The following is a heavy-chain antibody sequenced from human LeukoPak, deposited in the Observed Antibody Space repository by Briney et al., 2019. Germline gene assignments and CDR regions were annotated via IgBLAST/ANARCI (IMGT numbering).Heavy chain of an antibody. D-gene: IGHD2-2*01. V-gene: IGHV3-23*01. CDR2: ISPAGDST. J-gene: IGHJ4*02. CDR3: ARRLVTAGVTDFFDS. CDR1: GFTFSDYS. Sequence: GGSLRLSCTASGFTFSDYSMSWVRQAPGAGLEWVSAISPAGDSTTDADSVKGRFTISRDNSKSTLYLQMNGLTAEDTALYYCARRLVTAGVTDFFDSWGQGTLVSVSS.